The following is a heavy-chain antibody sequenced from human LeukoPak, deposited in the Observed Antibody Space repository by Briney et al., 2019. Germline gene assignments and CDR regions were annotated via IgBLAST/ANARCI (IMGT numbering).Heavy chain of an antibody. D-gene: IGHD3-22*01. V-gene: IGHV4-61*02. CDR2: IYTSGST. Sequence: SETLSLTCTVSGGSISSGGYYWSWIRQPAGKGLEWIGRIYTSGSTNYNPSLKSRVTMSVDTSKNQFSLKLSSVTAADTAVYYCAREYDSSGYYPVHDYWGQGTLVTVSS. CDR3: AREYDSSGYYPVHDY. CDR1: GGSISSGGYY. J-gene: IGHJ4*02.